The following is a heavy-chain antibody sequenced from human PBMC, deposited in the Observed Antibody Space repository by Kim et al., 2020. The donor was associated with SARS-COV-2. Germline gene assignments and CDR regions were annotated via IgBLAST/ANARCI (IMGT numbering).Heavy chain of an antibody. D-gene: IGHD3-22*01. J-gene: IGHJ4*02. CDR3: ASDYPNYYDSSGYYN. Sequence: ASVKVSCKASGYTFTSYAMNWVRQAPGQGLEWMGWINTNTGNPTYAQGFTGRFVFSLDTSVSTAYLQISSLKAEDTAVYYCASDYPNYYDSSGYYNWGQGTLVTVSS. CDR2: INTNTGNP. CDR1: GYTFTSYA. V-gene: IGHV7-4-1*02.